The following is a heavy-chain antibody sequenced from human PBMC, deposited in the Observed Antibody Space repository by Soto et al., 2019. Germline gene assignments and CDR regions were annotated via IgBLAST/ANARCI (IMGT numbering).Heavy chain of an antibody. Sequence: QVQLVQSGAEVKKPGASVKVSCKASGYTFTSYGISWVRQAPGQGLEWMGWISAYNGNTNYAQKLQGRVTMTTHTSRITAYMELRSLRTEDTAVYYCARTSPEYALAFDIWGQGTTVTVSS. D-gene: IGHD2-8*01. J-gene: IGHJ3*02. CDR1: GYTFTSYG. CDR2: ISAYNGNT. V-gene: IGHV1-18*04. CDR3: ARTSPEYALAFDI.